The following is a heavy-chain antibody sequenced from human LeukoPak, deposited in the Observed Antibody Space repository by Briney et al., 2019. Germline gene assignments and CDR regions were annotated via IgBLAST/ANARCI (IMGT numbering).Heavy chain of an antibody. Sequence: SETLSLTCAVYGGSFSCYYWSWIRQPPGKGLEWIGEINHSGSTNYNPSLKSRVTISVDTSKNQFSLKLTSVTAADTAVYYCARPLHCSGGSCPDYWGQGTLVTVSS. CDR2: INHSGST. CDR3: ARPLHCSGGSCPDY. D-gene: IGHD2-15*01. V-gene: IGHV4-34*01. J-gene: IGHJ4*02. CDR1: GGSFSCYY.